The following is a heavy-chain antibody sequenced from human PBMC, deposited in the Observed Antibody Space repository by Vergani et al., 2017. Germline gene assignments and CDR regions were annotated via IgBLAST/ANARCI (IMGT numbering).Heavy chain of an antibody. V-gene: IGHV4-39*01. CDR3: ARLRSGSYANFDY. CDR2: IFYTGTS. Sequence: QLQLQESGPGLLKPSETLSLTCSVSGTSISGSSDYWGWIRQPPGKGLEWIGSIFYTGTSYYNPSLESRATNSVDTSKNQFSLKLSSVTAADTAVYYCARLRSGSYANFDYWGQGTLVTVSS. D-gene: IGHD1-26*01. CDR1: GTSISGSSDY. J-gene: IGHJ4*02.